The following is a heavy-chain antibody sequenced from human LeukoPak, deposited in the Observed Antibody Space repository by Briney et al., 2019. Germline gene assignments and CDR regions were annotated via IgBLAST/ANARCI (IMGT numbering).Heavy chain of an antibody. CDR3: AKGQELDDGVFDS. D-gene: IGHD1-1*01. CDR1: GFTFRSFE. J-gene: IGHJ4*02. V-gene: IGHV3-48*03. Sequence: PGGSLRLSCAASGFTFRSFEMNWVRQAPGKGLEWVSYIDSSDSTTHYADSVNGRFTISRDNSKNTLYLQMDSLRVEDTAIYYCAKGQELDDGVFDSWGQGTLVTVSS. CDR2: IDSSDSTT.